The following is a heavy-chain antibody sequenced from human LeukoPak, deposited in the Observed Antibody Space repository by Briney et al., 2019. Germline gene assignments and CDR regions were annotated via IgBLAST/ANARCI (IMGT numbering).Heavy chain of an antibody. CDR1: GYPFISYG. Sequence: ASVKVSCKAAGYPFISYGISWVRQAPGQGLEWMGWISAYNGKTEFAQRFQDRVTMTTDTSTSTAYMELRSLRSDDTAVYYCARVGVYCSSTSCYPEYFQHWGQGTLVTVSS. D-gene: IGHD2-2*01. CDR3: ARVGVYCSSTSCYPEYFQH. CDR2: ISAYNGKT. V-gene: IGHV1-18*01. J-gene: IGHJ1*01.